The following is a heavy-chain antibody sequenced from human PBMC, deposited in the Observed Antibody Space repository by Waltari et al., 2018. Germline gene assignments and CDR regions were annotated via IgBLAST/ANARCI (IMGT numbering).Heavy chain of an antibody. Sequence: QLHPQQWGAGLLKPSDTLSLPCNIFGGSFSAYHWTGIPQSPGQGLEWIGEINHLGSTNYNPSLKSRVTISLDTSKNEFALKLDSVTAADTAVYFCAKGRLWFGDLRSWGQGTQVTVSS. J-gene: IGHJ4*02. CDR2: INHLGST. CDR3: AKGRLWFGDLRS. V-gene: IGHV4-34*01. CDR1: GGSFSAYH. D-gene: IGHD3-10*01.